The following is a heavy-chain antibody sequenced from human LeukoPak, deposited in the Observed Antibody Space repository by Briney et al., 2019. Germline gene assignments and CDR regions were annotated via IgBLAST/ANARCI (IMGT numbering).Heavy chain of an antibody. J-gene: IGHJ6*03. CDR2: IYPGDSDT. CDR1: GYSFTSYW. CDR3: ARQAGIAVAGTKDYYYMDV. Sequence: GESLKISCKGSGYSFTSYWIGWVRQMPGKRLEWMGIIYPGDSDTRYSPSFQGQVTISADKSISAAYLQWSSLKASDTAMYYCARQAGIAVAGTKDYYYMDVWGKGTTVTISS. V-gene: IGHV5-51*01. D-gene: IGHD6-19*01.